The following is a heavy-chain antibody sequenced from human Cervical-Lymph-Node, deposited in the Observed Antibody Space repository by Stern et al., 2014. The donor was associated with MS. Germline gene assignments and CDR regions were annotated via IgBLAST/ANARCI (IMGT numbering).Heavy chain of an antibody. CDR2: FDPEDGET. J-gene: IGHJ6*02. V-gene: IGHV1-24*01. CDR1: GYTLTELS. CDR3: AAPVYDSDALHFYDMDV. Sequence: QVQLVESGAEVKKPGASVKVSCKVSGYTLTELSMHWVRQAPGKGLEWMGGFDPEDGETIYAQKFQGRVTMTEDTSTDTAYMELSSLRSEDTAVYYCAAPVYDSDALHFYDMDVWGQGTTVTVSS. D-gene: IGHD3-22*01.